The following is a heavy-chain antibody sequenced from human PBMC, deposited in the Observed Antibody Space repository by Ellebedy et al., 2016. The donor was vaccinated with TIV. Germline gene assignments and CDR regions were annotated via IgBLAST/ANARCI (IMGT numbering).Heavy chain of an antibody. V-gene: IGHV4-59*08. Sequence: SETLSLXXTVSGGSISSYYWSWIRQPPGKGLEWIGYIYYSGSTNYNPSLKSRVTISVDTSKNQFSLKLSSVTAADTAVYYCARVRVRGVIRYYFDYWGQGTLVTVSS. D-gene: IGHD3-10*01. CDR1: GGSISSYY. J-gene: IGHJ4*02. CDR3: ARVRVRGVIRYYFDY. CDR2: IYYSGST.